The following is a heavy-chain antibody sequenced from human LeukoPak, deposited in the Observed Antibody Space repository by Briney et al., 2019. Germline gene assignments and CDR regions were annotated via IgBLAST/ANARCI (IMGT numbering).Heavy chain of an antibody. Sequence: SQTLSHTCTVSGGSISSGSYYWGWIRQPPGKGLEWIGSIYYSGSTYYNPSLKSRVTISVDTSKNQFSLKLSSVTAADTAVYYCARLRYFDWLFYYYYIDVWGTGTTVTISS. V-gene: IGHV4-39*01. CDR2: IYYSGST. CDR3: ARLRYFDWLFYYYYIDV. D-gene: IGHD3-9*01. CDR1: GGSISSGSYY. J-gene: IGHJ6*03.